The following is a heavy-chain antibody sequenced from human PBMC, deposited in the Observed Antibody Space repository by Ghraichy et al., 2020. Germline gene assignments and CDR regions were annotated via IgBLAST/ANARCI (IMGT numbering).Heavy chain of an antibody. J-gene: IGHJ4*02. V-gene: IGHV3-48*04. CDR3: ARVGAGYFDY. CDR1: GFTFSSYS. D-gene: IGHD6-19*01. CDR2: ISSSSSTI. Sequence: GGSLRLSCAASGFTFSSYSMNWVRQAPGKGLEWVSYISSSSSTIYYADSVKGRFTISRDNAKNSLYLQMNSLRAEDTAVYYCARVGAGYFDYWGQGTLVTVPS.